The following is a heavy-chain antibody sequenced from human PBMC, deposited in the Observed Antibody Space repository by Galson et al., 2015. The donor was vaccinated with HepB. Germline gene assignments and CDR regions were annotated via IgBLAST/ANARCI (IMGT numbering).Heavy chain of an antibody. CDR2: IYYSGST. CDR1: GDSISSGDYY. D-gene: IGHD5-24*01. V-gene: IGHV4-30-4*01. J-gene: IGHJ4*02. CDR3: ARGAPGWLQSFDY. Sequence: TLSLTCTVSGDSISSGDYYWSWIRQPPGKGLEWIGYIYYSGSTYYNPSLKSRVTISVDTSKNQFSLKLSSVTAADTAVYYCARGAPGWLQSFDYWGQGTLVTVSS.